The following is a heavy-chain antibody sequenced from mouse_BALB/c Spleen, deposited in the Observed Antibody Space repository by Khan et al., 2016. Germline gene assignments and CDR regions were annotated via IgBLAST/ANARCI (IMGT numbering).Heavy chain of an antibody. J-gene: IGHJ4*01. CDR1: GYSITSDYA. CDR2: IRHSGRT. V-gene: IGHV3-2*02. Sequence: EVQLQESGPGLVKPSQSLSLTCTVNGYSITSDYAWNRIRQFPGKKLEWMAYIRHSGRTSYNPSLKSRISITRDTSKNQFFLQLNSVPTDDTATYYCASHCYDDRTLAYWCQGTSVTVSS. D-gene: IGHD2-12*01. CDR3: ASHCYDDRTLAY.